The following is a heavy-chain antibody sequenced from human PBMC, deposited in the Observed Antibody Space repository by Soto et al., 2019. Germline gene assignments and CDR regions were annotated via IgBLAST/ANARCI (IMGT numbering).Heavy chain of an antibody. V-gene: IGHV4-39*01. CDR1: AVPFRSGAYY. J-gene: IGHJ5*02. D-gene: IGHD2-21*02. Sequence: SETLSVTCPVAAVPFRSGAYYWGRLRQPPGKGLEWIGSIYYSGSTYYDPSLKSRVTISVDTSKNQFSLKLSSVTAADTAVYYCARQIVVVTSNWFDPWGQGTLVTVS. CDR2: IYYSGST. CDR3: ARQIVVVTSNWFDP.